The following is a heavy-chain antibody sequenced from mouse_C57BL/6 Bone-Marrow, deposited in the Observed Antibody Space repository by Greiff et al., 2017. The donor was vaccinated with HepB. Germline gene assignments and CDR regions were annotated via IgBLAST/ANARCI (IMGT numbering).Heavy chain of an antibody. CDR2: IYPGDGDT. CDR1: GYAFSSYW. D-gene: IGHD1-1*01. V-gene: IGHV1-80*01. CDR3: ASAPITTVVAPYAMDY. J-gene: IGHJ4*01. Sequence: VQLQQSGAELVKPGASVKISCKASGYAFSSYWMNWVKQRPGKGLEWIGQIYPGDGDTNYNGKFKGKATLTADKSSSTAYMQLSSLNSEDSAVYFCASAPITTVVAPYAMDYWGQGTSVTVSS.